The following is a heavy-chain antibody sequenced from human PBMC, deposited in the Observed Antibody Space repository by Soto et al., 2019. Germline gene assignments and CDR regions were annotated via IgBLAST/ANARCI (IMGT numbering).Heavy chain of an antibody. V-gene: IGHV4-4*01. J-gene: IGHJ4*02. D-gene: IGHD3-10*01. CDR2: IFHDGTA. CDR1: GVSISSGNW. Sequence: TLSLTCAVSGVSISSGNWWTWVRQTPQRGLEYIGEIFHDGTANYYPSFERRVAISVGTSKNQFSLKLTSVTAADTAIYFCARLVYDTRLNYMYFDFWGQGALVTVSS. CDR3: ARLVYDTRLNYMYFDF.